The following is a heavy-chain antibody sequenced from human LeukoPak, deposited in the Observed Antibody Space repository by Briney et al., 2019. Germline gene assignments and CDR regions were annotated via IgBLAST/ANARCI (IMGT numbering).Heavy chain of an antibody. D-gene: IGHD3-22*01. V-gene: IGHV3-30-3*01. Sequence: GGSLRLSCAASGFTFSSYAMHWVRQAPGKGLEWVAVISYDGSNKYYADSVKGRFTISRDNSKNTLYLQMNSLRAEDTAVYYCARANAYYYDSSGNAFDIWGQGTMVTVSS. CDR1: GFTFSSYA. J-gene: IGHJ3*02. CDR2: ISYDGSNK. CDR3: ARANAYYYDSSGNAFDI.